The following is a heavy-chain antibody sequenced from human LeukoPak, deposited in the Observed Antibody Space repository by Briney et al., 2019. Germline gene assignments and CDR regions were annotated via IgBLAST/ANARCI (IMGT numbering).Heavy chain of an antibody. Sequence: ASVKVSCKASGYTFTTYAINWVRQAHGQGLEWMGWINTNTGNPTYAQGFTGRFVFSLDTSVSTAYLQISSLKAEDTAVYYCARDQGEQQRDSGGNWFDPWGQGTLVTVSS. CDR2: INTNTGNP. J-gene: IGHJ5*02. D-gene: IGHD6-13*01. CDR3: ARDQGEQQRDSGGNWFDP. CDR1: GYTFTTYA. V-gene: IGHV7-4-1*02.